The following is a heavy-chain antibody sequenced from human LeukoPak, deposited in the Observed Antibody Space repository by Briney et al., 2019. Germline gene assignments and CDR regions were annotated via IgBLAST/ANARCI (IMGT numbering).Heavy chain of an antibody. CDR2: ISGSGRST. J-gene: IGHJ5*02. CDR1: GFIFSSNA. CDR3: VPSGGAP. Sequence: GGSLRLSCAASGFIFSSNAMSWVRRAPGKGLEWVSAISGSGRSTYYADSVKGRFTISKDNSKNTLYLQMNSLRAEDTALYFCVPSGGAPWGQGTLVTVSS. V-gene: IGHV3-23*01. D-gene: IGHD3-10*01.